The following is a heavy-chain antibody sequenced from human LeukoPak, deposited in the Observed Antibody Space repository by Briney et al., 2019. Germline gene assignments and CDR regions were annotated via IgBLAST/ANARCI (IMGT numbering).Heavy chain of an antibody. Sequence: SETLSLTCSVSGDSVSRSDSYWDWIRQPPGKGLEWIGTIYYSGRTYYSPSLKSRVTMSVDPSNNQFSLNLRSVTAADTALYYCARRRYYDASGYLEWGQGTLLSVSS. CDR3: ARRRYYDASGYLE. CDR2: IYYSGRT. V-gene: IGHV4-39*01. D-gene: IGHD3-22*01. J-gene: IGHJ1*01. CDR1: GDSVSRSDSY.